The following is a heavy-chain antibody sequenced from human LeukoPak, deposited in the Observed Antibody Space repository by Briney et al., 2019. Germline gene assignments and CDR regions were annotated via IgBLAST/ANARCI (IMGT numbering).Heavy chain of an antibody. CDR1: GYTFTSYG. CDR3: ARGYYDSSGLPRFDP. J-gene: IGHJ5*02. CDR2: INPNSGGT. V-gene: IGHV1-2*06. Sequence: GASVKVSCKASGYTFTSYGISWVRQAPGQGLEWMGRINPNSGGTNYAQKFQDRVTMTRDTSISTAYMELSRLRSDDTAVYYCARGYYDSSGLPRFDPWGQGTLVTVSS. D-gene: IGHD3-22*01.